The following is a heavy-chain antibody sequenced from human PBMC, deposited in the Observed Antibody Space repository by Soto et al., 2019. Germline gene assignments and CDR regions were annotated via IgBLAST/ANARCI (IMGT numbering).Heavy chain of an antibody. J-gene: IGHJ6*02. Sequence: EVQLVESGGGVVRPGGSLRLSCAASGFTFDDYGMSWVRQAPGKGLEWVSGISWNGGSTGYADSVKGRFTISRDNAKKSLYLQMNSLRGEDTALYYCARGRPVDGYYYYGMDVWGQGTTVTVSS. V-gene: IGHV3-20*04. CDR1: GFTFDDYG. CDR3: ARGRPVDGYYYYGMDV. CDR2: ISWNGGST. D-gene: IGHD6-19*01.